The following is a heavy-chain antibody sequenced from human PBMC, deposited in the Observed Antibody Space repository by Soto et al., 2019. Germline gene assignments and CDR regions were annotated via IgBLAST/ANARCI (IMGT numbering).Heavy chain of an antibody. D-gene: IGHD5-12*01. CDR3: ARALVASVFTYAIDV. V-gene: IGHV4-61*08. CDR1: GGSVRSGAYY. Sequence: PSETLSLTCTVSGGSVRSGAYYWSWLRQPPGGGLECIGYIYYSGTIKYNPSLQSRVTMSIDTSRNQFSLKLASVSAADAAVYFCARALVASVFTYAIDVWGQGTAVTVS. CDR2: IYYSGTI. J-gene: IGHJ6*02.